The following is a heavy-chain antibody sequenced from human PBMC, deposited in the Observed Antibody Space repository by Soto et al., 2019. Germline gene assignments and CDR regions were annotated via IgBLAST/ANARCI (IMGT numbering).Heavy chain of an antibody. V-gene: IGHV4-30-2*01. CDR3: ARGKVVAAQH. CDR2: IYHSGST. CDR1: GGSISSGGYS. Sequence: ALSLTCAVSGGSISSGGYSWSWIRQPPGKGLEWIGYIYHSGSTYYNPSLKSRVTISVDRSKNQFSLKLSSVTAADTAVYYCARGKVVAAQHCGQGTLVTVYS. J-gene: IGHJ4*02. D-gene: IGHD2-15*01.